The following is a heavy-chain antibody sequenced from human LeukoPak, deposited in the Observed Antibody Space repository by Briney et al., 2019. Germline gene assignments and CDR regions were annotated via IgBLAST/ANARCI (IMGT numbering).Heavy chain of an antibody. CDR1: GFTFSDCY. CDR3: ARSTIPYYYYGMDV. D-gene: IGHD4/OR15-4a*01. J-gene: IGHJ6*02. CDR2: VSCGSTYT. Sequence: GGSLRLSCAASGFTFSDCYMNWIRQAPGKGLEWVSYVSCGSTYTNYADSVKGRFTVSRDNAKNSLSLQMNSLRAEDTAVYYCARSTIPYYYYGMDVWGQGTTVTVSS. V-gene: IGHV3-11*06.